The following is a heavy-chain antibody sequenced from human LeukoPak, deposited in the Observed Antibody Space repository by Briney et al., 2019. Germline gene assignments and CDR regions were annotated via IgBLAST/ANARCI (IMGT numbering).Heavy chain of an antibody. J-gene: IGHJ4*02. CDR1: GFTFSSYG. CDR2: ISYDGSNK. D-gene: IGHD2-2*01. CDR3: AKDLRRYCSSTSCYGGFDY. Sequence: GGSLRLSCAASGFTFSSYGMHWVRQAPGKGLEWVAVISYDGSNKYYADSVKGRFTISRDNSKNTLYLQMNSLRAEGTAVYYCAKDLRRYCSSTSCYGGFDYWGQGTQVTVSS. V-gene: IGHV3-30*18.